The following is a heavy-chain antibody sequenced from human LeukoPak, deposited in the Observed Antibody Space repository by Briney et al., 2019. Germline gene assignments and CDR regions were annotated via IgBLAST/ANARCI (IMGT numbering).Heavy chain of an antibody. D-gene: IGHD3-16*01. V-gene: IGHV3-21*01. J-gene: IGHJ4*02. Sequence: KTGGSLRLSCAASGFTFSSYALSWVRQAPGKGLEWVSTISSSSTYIYYAGSVKGRITISRDNAKNSLSLQMNSLRAEDTAVYYCARDLSTGGASDYWGQGTLVTVSS. CDR2: ISSSSTYI. CDR3: ARDLSTGGASDY. CDR1: GFTFSSYA.